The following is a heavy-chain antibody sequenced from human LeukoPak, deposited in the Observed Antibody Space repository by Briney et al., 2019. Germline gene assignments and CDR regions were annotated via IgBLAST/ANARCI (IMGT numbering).Heavy chain of an antibody. CDR3: ARGGAARLHFQN. D-gene: IGHD6-6*01. J-gene: IGHJ1*01. CDR1: GGSISTYY. V-gene: IGHV4-59*01. CDR2: IYHSGNT. Sequence: SETLSLTCTVSGGSISTYYWNWIRQPPGKGLAWIGYIYHSGNTNYNPSLQSRVTISVDTSKNQFSLNLNSVTAADTAVYYCARGGAARLHFQNWGQGTLVTVSS.